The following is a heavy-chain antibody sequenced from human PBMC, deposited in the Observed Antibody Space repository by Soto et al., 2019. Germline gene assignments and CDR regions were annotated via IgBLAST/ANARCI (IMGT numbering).Heavy chain of an antibody. CDR2: ISGSGGST. CDR1: GFPFGSYA. V-gene: IGHV3-23*01. Sequence: GRSMRLSCLASGFPFGSYAISWVSPTPGKGLEWVSAISGSGGSTYYADSGKGRFTISRDHSKNTLYLQRNSLRAADTAVYYCAKVGSSSYYYVTGAFDAFDIWGQGTMVTV. J-gene: IGHJ3*02. CDR3: AKVGSSSYYYVTGAFDAFDI. D-gene: IGHD3-22*01.